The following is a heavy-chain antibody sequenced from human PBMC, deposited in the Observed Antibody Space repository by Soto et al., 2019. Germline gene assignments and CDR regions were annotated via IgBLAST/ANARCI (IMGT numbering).Heavy chain of an antibody. J-gene: IGHJ4*02. CDR1: GYSFTSYW. CDR2: IYPGDSDT. CDR3: ASTGNPGYSSGWYAVY. D-gene: IGHD6-19*01. V-gene: IGHV5-51*01. Sequence: PGESVKISCRGSGYSFTSYWIGWVRQMPGKGLEWMGIIYPGDSDTRYSPSFQGQVTISADKSISTAYLQWSSLKASDTAMYYCASTGNPGYSSGWYAVYWGQGTLVTVSS.